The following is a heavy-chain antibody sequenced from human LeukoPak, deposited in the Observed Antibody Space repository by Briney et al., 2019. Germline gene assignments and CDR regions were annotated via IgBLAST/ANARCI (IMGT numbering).Heavy chain of an antibody. CDR1: SGPFCGYY. J-gene: IGHJ4*02. D-gene: IGHD3-10*01. V-gene: IGHV4-34*01. Sequence: SETLSLTCAVYSGPFCGYYWSWIRQPPGKGLEWIGEIYHSGRTNYNPSLKSRVTISVDTSKNQFSLKLSSVTAADTAVYYCARGFATMVRGVVLDFWGQGTLVTVSS. CDR2: IYHSGRT. CDR3: ARGFATMVRGVVLDF.